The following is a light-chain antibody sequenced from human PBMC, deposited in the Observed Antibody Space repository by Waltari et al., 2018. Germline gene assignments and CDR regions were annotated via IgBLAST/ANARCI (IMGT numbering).Light chain of an antibody. Sequence: EIVLPQSPATLSLSPGERATLSCRASQSVSRYLAWYQQKPGQAPRLLIYDASNRATGSPARFSGSGSGTDFTLTISSLEPEDFAVYYCQQRSNWPPLTFGGGTKVEIK. J-gene: IGKJ4*01. V-gene: IGKV3-11*01. CDR1: QSVSRY. CDR2: DAS. CDR3: QQRSNWPPLT.